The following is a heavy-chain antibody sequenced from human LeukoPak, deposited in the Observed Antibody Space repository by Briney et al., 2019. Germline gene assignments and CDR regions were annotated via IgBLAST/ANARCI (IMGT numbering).Heavy chain of an antibody. J-gene: IGHJ4*02. CDR2: IYHSGST. V-gene: IGHV4-30-2*02. D-gene: IGHD5-18*01. CDR3: ARFSGYSYGRNYFDY. CDR1: GGSISSGGYA. Sequence: SEILSLTCAVSGGSISSGGYAWTWIRQPPGQGLEWIGYIYHSGSTFYSPSLKSRVTMSVDRSQNQVSLKLSSVTAADTAVYYCARFSGYSYGRNYFDYWGQGTLVTVSS.